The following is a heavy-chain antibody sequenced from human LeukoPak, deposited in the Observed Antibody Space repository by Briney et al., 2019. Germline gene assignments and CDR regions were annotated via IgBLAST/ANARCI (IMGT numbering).Heavy chain of an antibody. CDR1: GGSFSGFY. D-gene: IGHD3-22*01. V-gene: IGHV4-34*01. CDR2: INHSGDT. Sequence: SENLSLTCAVYGGSFSGFYWSWIRQSPGKGLEGIGEINHSGDTNYNPSLKSRVTISVDTSKNQFSLKLSSVTAADTAVYYCARGGYYYDSSGYYLVVFDYWGQGTLVTVSS. CDR3: ARGGYYYDSSGYYLVVFDY. J-gene: IGHJ4*02.